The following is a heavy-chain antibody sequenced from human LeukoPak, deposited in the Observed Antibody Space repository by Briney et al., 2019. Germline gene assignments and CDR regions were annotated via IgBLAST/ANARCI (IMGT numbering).Heavy chain of an antibody. Sequence: GASVKVSCKASGYTFTSYYMHWVRQAPGQGLEWMGIINPSGGSTSYAQKFQGRVTMTRDTSTSTVYMELSGLRSEDTAVYYCARDSRNYYDSSGYHNAFDIWGQGTMVTVSS. V-gene: IGHV1-46*01. CDR2: INPSGGST. CDR1: GYTFTSYY. D-gene: IGHD3-22*01. CDR3: ARDSRNYYDSSGYHNAFDI. J-gene: IGHJ3*02.